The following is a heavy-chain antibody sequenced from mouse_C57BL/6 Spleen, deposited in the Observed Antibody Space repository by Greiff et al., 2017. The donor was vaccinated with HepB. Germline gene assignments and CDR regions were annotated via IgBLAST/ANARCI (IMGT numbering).Heavy chain of an antibody. CDR1: GYSFTSYY. V-gene: IGHV1-66*01. CDR2: IYPGSGNT. D-gene: IGHD2-4*01. J-gene: IGHJ4*01. Sequence: QVQLQQSGPELVKPGASVKISCKASGYSFTSYYIHWVKQRPGQGLEWIGWIYPGSGNTKYNEKFKGKATLTADTSSSTAYMQLSSLTSEDSAVYYCARNYDYAYYYAMDYWGQGTSVTVSS. CDR3: ARNYDYAYYYAMDY.